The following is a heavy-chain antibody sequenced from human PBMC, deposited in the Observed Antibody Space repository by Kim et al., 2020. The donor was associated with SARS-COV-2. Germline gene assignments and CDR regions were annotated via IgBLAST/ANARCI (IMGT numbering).Heavy chain of an antibody. CDR3: ATYCSGGSCYSYYYYGMDV. J-gene: IGHJ6*02. Sequence: GRFTISRDNAKNSLYLQMNSLRAEDTAVYYCATYCSGGSCYSYYYYGMDVWGQGTTVTVSS. V-gene: IGHV3-11*06. D-gene: IGHD2-15*01.